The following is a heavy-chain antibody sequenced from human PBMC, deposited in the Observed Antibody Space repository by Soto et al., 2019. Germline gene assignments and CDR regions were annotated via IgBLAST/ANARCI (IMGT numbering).Heavy chain of an antibody. CDR2: ISGSGGST. D-gene: IGHD5-12*01. CDR3: AKDRGYSGYDFGGGFDY. CDR1: GFTFSSYA. Sequence: PGGSLRLSCAASGFTFSSYAMSWVRQAPGKGLEWVSAISGSGGSTYYADSVKGRFTISRDNSKNTLYLQMNSLRAEDTAVYYCAKDRGYSGYDFGGGFDYWGQGTLVTVSS. J-gene: IGHJ4*02. V-gene: IGHV3-23*01.